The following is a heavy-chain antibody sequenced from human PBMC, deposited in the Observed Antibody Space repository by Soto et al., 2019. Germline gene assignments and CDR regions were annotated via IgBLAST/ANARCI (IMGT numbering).Heavy chain of an antibody. J-gene: IGHJ4*02. V-gene: IGHV1-69*06. Sequence: QVQLVQSGAEVKKPGSSVKVSCKASGGTFSSYAISWVRQAPGQGLEWMGGIIPIFGTANYAQKFQGRVRIPGDKPTTTAYRGRRGRRSENRAVYYCASARGKGTSNTSFAYGGQGPLVTVS. CDR1: GGTFSSYA. CDR3: ASARGKGTSNTSFAY. D-gene: IGHD3-16*01. CDR2: IIPIFGTA.